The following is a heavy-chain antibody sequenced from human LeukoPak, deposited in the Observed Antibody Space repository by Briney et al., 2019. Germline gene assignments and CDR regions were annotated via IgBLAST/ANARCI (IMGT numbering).Heavy chain of an antibody. Sequence: GGSLRLSCAASGFTFSSYAMSWVRQAPGKGLEWVSAISGSGGSTYYADSVKGRFTISRDNSKNTLYLQMNSLRAEDTAVYYCAKDEGYYYDSSGLFDYWGQGTLVTVSS. D-gene: IGHD3-22*01. CDR2: ISGSGGST. CDR1: GFTFSSYA. J-gene: IGHJ4*02. CDR3: AKDEGYYYDSSGLFDY. V-gene: IGHV3-23*01.